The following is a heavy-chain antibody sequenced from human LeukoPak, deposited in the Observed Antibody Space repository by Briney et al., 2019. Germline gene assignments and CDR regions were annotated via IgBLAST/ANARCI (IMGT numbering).Heavy chain of an antibody. D-gene: IGHD6-13*01. J-gene: IGHJ4*02. CDR3: AGHPNSFSSSWSLFDY. V-gene: IGHV6-1*01. CDR1: GDSVSSNSAA. Sequence: SQTLSLTCAISGDSVSSNSAAWNWIRQSPSRSLEWLGSTYYASKWYTDYAVSVISRITIKPDTPKNQFSLQLNSVPPEDTAVYYCAGHPNSFSSSWSLFDYWGQGTLVTVSS. CDR2: TYYASKWYT.